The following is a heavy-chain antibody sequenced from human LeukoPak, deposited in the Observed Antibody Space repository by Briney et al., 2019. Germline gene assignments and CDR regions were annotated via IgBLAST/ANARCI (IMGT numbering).Heavy chain of an antibody. CDR1: GYTFTSYA. Sequence: ASVKVSCKASGYTFTSYAMHWVRQAPGQRLEGMGWINACNGNTKYSQKFQGRVTITRDTSASTAYMELSSLRSEDTAVYYCARDQAYGIAVAGTYYYGMDVWGKGTTVTVSS. J-gene: IGHJ6*04. V-gene: IGHV1-3*01. CDR2: INACNGNT. D-gene: IGHD6-19*01. CDR3: ARDQAYGIAVAGTYYYGMDV.